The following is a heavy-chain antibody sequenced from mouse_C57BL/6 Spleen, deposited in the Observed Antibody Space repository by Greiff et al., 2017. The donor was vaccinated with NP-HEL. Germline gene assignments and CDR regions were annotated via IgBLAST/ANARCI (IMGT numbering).Heavy chain of an antibody. D-gene: IGHD5-1*01. J-gene: IGHJ2*01. CDR3: AREAGGEYSPVDY. Sequence: VQLQQPGAELVKPGASVKLSCKASGYTFTSYWMHWVKQRPGQGLEWIGMIHPNSGSTNYNEKFKSKATLTVDKSSSTAYMQLSSLTSEDSAVYYCAREAGGEYSPVDYWGQGTTLTVSS. V-gene: IGHV1-64*01. CDR2: IHPNSGST. CDR1: GYTFTSYW.